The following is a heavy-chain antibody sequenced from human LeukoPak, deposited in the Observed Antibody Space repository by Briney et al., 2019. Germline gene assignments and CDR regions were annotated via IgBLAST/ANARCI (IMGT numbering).Heavy chain of an antibody. CDR1: GGSISSYY. Sequence: PSETLSLTCTVSGGSISSYYWSWIRQPAGKGLEWIGRIYTSGSTSYNPSLKSRVTMSVDTSKNQFSLKLSSVTAADTAVYYCARGDSSRGYYYMDVWGKGTTVTVSS. D-gene: IGHD2-21*01. V-gene: IGHV4-4*07. J-gene: IGHJ6*03. CDR3: ARGDSSRGYYYMDV. CDR2: IYTSGST.